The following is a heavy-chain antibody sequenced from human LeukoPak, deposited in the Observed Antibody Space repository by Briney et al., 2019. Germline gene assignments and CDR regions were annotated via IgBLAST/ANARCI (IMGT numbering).Heavy chain of an antibody. D-gene: IGHD6-6*01. V-gene: IGHV3-49*04. CDR1: GFTFGDYA. CDR2: IRSKPNCGTT. J-gene: IGHJ4*02. Sequence: PGRSLRLSCTASGFTFGDYAMSWVRQAPGKGLEWVGLIRSKPNCGTTEYAASVKGRFTISRDESKSIAYLQMNSLKTEDTAVYYCSRGDSSSGYWGQGTLVTVSS. CDR3: SRGDSSSGY.